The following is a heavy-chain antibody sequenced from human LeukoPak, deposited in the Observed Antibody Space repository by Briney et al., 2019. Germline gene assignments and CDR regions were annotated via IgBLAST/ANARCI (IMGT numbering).Heavy chain of an antibody. CDR1: GFTFSEAW. CDR2: ISSNGGST. V-gene: IGHV3-64*01. J-gene: IGHJ3*02. Sequence: GGSLRLSCAASGFTFSEAWMSWVRQAPGKGLEYVSAISSNGGSTYYANSVKGRFTISRDDSKNTLYLQMGSLRAEDMAVYYCARDAEGGYYGSGSLLSIWGQGTMVTVSS. D-gene: IGHD3-10*01. CDR3: ARDAEGGYYGSGSLLSI.